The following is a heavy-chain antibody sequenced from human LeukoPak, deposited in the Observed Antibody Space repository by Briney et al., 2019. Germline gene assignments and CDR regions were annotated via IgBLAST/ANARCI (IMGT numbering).Heavy chain of an antibody. V-gene: IGHV4-59*01. Sequence: SETLSLTCTVSGGSISSYYWSWIRQPPGKGLEWIGYIYYSGSTNYNPPLKSRVTISVDTSKNQFSLKLSSVTAADTAVYYCARTPIAVAGTNWFDPWGQGTLVTVSS. CDR1: GGSISSYY. CDR2: IYYSGST. J-gene: IGHJ5*02. CDR3: ARTPIAVAGTNWFDP. D-gene: IGHD6-19*01.